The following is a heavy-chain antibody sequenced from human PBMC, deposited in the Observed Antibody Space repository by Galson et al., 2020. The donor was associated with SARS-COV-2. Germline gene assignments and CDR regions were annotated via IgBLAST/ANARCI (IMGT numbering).Heavy chain of an antibody. CDR1: GNSVSSAYW. J-gene: IGHJ4*02. CDR2: IYHTGAT. V-gene: IGHV4-4*02. CDR3: ARVIVVVRGAPRTYYFDY. Sequence: ASETLSLTCGVSGNSVSSAYWWSWVRQPPGKGLEWIGDIYHTGATNYNPSLRSRADISIDNSRNGYTLRLTSVTAADTAVYYCARVIVVVRGAPRTYYFDYWGQGNLVIVSS. D-gene: IGHD2-21*01.